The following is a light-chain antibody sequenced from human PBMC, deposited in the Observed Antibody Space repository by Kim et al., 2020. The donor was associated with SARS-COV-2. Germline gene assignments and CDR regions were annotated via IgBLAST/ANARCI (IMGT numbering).Light chain of an antibody. V-gene: IGLV2-14*03. Sequence: GQAITISCTGTSRDVGGHNDVSWYQHHPGTAPKLMIYDDTRRPSGVSNRFSGSKSGNTSSLTSSGLQAEDEADYYCNSYTSSSTVVFGGGTKVTVL. J-gene: IGLJ2*01. CDR1: SRDVGGHND. CDR3: NSYTSSSTVV. CDR2: DDT.